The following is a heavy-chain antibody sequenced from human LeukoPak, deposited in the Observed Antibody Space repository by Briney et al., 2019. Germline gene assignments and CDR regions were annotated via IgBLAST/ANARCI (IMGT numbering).Heavy chain of an antibody. CDR1: GYTFTGYY. Sequence: ASVKVSCKASGYTFTGYYMHWVRQAPGQGLEWMGWINPNSGGTNYAQKFQGRVTMTRDTSISTAYMELSRLRSDDTAVYYCAFMWSYYDSSGYYLPGYWGQGTLVTVSS. CDR2: INPNSGGT. CDR3: AFMWSYYDSSGYYLPGY. V-gene: IGHV1-2*02. J-gene: IGHJ4*02. D-gene: IGHD3-22*01.